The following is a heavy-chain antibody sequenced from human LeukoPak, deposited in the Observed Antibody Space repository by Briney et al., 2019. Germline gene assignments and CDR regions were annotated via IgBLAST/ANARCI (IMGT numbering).Heavy chain of an antibody. Sequence: ASVKVSCKASGYTLTNYDINWVRQATGQGLEWMGWTNPNTGNTGYAQKFQGRVTMTRDTSISTAYMELSGLRSEDTAVYYCARWGDDGYDYWGQGTLVTVSS. CDR2: TNPNTGNT. D-gene: IGHD5-24*01. J-gene: IGHJ4*02. CDR3: ARWGDDGYDY. CDR1: GYTLTNYD. V-gene: IGHV1-8*01.